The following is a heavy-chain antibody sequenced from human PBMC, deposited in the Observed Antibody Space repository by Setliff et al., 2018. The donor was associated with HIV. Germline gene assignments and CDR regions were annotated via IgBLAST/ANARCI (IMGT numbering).Heavy chain of an antibody. Sequence: PGGSLRLSCEASGFTVSSSYMAWVRQAPGKGLEWVSTIYSDGSTYHRDSVKGRFTLSRDNSKNALFLQMNSLRPEDTAVYYCARLRPYNSALDYWGQGTLVTVSS. J-gene: IGHJ4*02. D-gene: IGHD3-10*01. CDR3: ARLRPYNSALDY. CDR1: GFTVSSSY. CDR2: IYSDGST. V-gene: IGHV3-66*04.